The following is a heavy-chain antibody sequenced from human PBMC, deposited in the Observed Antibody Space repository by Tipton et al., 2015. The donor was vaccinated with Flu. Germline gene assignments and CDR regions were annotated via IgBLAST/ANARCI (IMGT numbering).Heavy chain of an antibody. CDR2: VYHTGTT. CDR3: ARAQDYVWGSSLIDL. J-gene: IGHJ4*02. D-gene: IGHD3-16*01. CDR1: GSSISSGYY. V-gene: IGHV4-38-2*02. Sequence: GLVKPSETLSLTCTVSGSSISSGYYWGWIRQPPGKGLEWIANVYHTGTTYYNPSLRSRVTISVDTSKKQFSLKLSSVTAADTAIYYCARAQDYVWGSSLIDLWGQGTRVTVSS.